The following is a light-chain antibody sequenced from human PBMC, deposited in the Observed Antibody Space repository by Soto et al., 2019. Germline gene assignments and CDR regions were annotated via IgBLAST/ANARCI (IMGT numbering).Light chain of an antibody. J-gene: IGLJ2*01. CDR3: CSFVRTNGLL. V-gene: IGLV2-23*02. Sequence: QSALTQPASVSGSPGQSITISCTGTSSDVGSYDLVSWYQHHSGKAPKIIIYEVNKRPSGISDRFSGSKSGNTASLTISGHQAEDEADYFCCSFVRTNGLLFGGGTKLTVL. CDR1: SSDVGSYDL. CDR2: EVN.